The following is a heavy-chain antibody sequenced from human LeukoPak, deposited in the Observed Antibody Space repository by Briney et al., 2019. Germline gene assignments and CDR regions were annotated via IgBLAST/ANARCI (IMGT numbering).Heavy chain of an antibody. D-gene: IGHD3-3*01. V-gene: IGHV4-34*01. J-gene: IGHJ6*02. Sequence: SETLSLTCAVSDGSFGPYYWSWIRQPPGKGLEYIGESNHSGSTNYNPSLKGRVTISVDKSKNQFSLKLSSVTAADTAVYYCAREGPSFWSGPDYGMDVWGQGTTVTVSS. CDR1: DGSFGPYY. CDR3: AREGPSFWSGPDYGMDV. CDR2: SNHSGST.